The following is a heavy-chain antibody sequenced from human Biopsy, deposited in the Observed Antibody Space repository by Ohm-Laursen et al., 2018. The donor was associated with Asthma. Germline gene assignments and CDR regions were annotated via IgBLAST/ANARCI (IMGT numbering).Heavy chain of an antibody. Sequence: ASVKVSCKPSGYNFISFAIHWVRQAPGQRLEWMGWVNTGNGDTKYSQKFQGRVTIIRDTSASTAYMELRSLRSEDTATYYCARTYYDFLTGQVKDVFGVWGQGTMVTVSS. J-gene: IGHJ3*01. CDR3: ARTYYDFLTGQVKDVFGV. CDR2: VNTGNGDT. V-gene: IGHV1-3*04. CDR1: GYNFISFA. D-gene: IGHD3-9*01.